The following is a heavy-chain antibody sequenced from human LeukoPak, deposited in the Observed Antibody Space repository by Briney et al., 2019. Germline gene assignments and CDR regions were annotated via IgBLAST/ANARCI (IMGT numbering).Heavy chain of an antibody. Sequence: SETLSLTCAVYGGSFSGYYWSWIRQPPGKGLEWIGEINHSGSTNYNPSLKSRVTISVDTPKNQFSLKLSSVTAADTAVYYCARTFSSRSYYYYGMTSGAKGPRSPSP. CDR1: GGSFSGYY. J-gene: IGHJ6*02. V-gene: IGHV4-34*01. CDR3: ARTFSSRSYYYYGMTS. CDR2: INHSGST. D-gene: IGHD2/OR15-2a*01.